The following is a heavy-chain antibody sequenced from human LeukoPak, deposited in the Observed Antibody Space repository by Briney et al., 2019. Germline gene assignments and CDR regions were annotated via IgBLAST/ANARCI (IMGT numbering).Heavy chain of an antibody. Sequence: GGSLRLSCAAPGFTVSSNSMSGVRQAPGKGLEWVAVISYDGSNKYYADSVKGRFTISRDNSKNTLYLQMNSLRAEDTAVYYCAKDIVVYGMDVWGQGTTVTVSS. CDR2: ISYDGSNK. V-gene: IGHV3-30*18. D-gene: IGHD1-26*01. CDR1: GFTVSSNS. J-gene: IGHJ6*02. CDR3: AKDIVVYGMDV.